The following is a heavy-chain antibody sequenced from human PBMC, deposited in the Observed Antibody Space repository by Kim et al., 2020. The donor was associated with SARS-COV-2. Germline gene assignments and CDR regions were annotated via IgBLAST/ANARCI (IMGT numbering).Heavy chain of an antibody. J-gene: IGHJ6*04. Sequence: SETLSLTCTVSGGSISSYYWSWIRQPPGKGLEWIGYIYYSGSTNYNPSLKSRVTISVDTSKNQYSLKLSSVTAADTAVYYCARHCPCDYVWESYRVPLYGLDVWGEGNTVTVSS. CDR2: IYYSGST. CDR3: ARHCPCDYVWESYRVPLYGLDV. D-gene: IGHD3-16*02. CDR1: GGSISSYY. V-gene: IGHV4-59*08.